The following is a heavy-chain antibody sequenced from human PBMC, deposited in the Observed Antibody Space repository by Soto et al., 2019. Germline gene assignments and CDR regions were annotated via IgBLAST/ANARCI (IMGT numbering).Heavy chain of an antibody. J-gene: IGHJ4*02. V-gene: IGHV3-15*01. CDR2: LKSKTDGGTT. Sequence: PGGSLRLSCAASGFTFSNAWMSWVRQAPGKGLEWVGRLKSKTDGGTTDYAAPVKGRFTISRDDSKNTLYLQMNSLKTEDTAVYYCTTDRRILDRYYWGQGTLVTVSS. D-gene: IGHD1-1*01. CDR3: TTDRRILDRYY. CDR1: GFTFSNAW.